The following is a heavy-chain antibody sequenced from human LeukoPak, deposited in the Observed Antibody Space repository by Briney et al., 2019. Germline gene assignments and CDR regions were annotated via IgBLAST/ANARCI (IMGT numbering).Heavy chain of an antibody. Sequence: GGSLRLSCAASGFTFSSYAMSWVRQAPGKGLEWVSAISGSGGSTYYADSVKGRFTISRDNSKNTLYLQMNSLRAEDTAVYYCARQETPIGGLYFDYWGQGTLVTVSS. CDR3: ARQETPIGGLYFDY. CDR1: GFTFSSYA. V-gene: IGHV3-23*01. J-gene: IGHJ4*02. CDR2: ISGSGGST. D-gene: IGHD3-16*01.